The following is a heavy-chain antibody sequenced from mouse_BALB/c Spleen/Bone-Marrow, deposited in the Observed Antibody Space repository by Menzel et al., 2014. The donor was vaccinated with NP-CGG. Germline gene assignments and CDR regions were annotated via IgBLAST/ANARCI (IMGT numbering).Heavy chain of an antibody. D-gene: IGHD2-13*01. V-gene: IGHV1-19*01. CDR2: VNPYNGGT. CDR1: GYTFTDFY. CDR3: ATVTDY. Sequence: EVQLQQSGPELVKPGASVKMSCKASGYTFTDFYMDWVKRSHGESFEWIGRVNPYNGGTSYNQKFKGKATLTVDKSSSTAYMELNSLTSEDSAVYYCATVTDYWGQGTPVTVSS. J-gene: IGHJ4*01.